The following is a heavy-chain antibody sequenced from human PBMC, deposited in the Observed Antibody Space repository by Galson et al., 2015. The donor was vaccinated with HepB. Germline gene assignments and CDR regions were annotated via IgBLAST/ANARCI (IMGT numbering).Heavy chain of an antibody. CDR1: GYTFTSYA. J-gene: IGHJ4*02. CDR2: INAGNGNT. CDR3: ARETLPRSVYYYGSGTELEY. D-gene: IGHD3-10*01. V-gene: IGHV1-3*01. Sequence: SVKVSCKASGYTFTSYAMHWVRQAPGQRLEWMGWINAGNGNTKYSQKFQGRVTITRDTSASTAYMELSSLRSEDTAVYYCARETLPRSVYYYGSGTELEYWGQGTLVTVSS.